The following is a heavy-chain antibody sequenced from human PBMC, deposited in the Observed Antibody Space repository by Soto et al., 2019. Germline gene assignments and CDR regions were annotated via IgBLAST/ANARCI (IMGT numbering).Heavy chain of an antibody. V-gene: IGHV1-69*06. CDR2: IIPIFGTA. CDR1: GGTFSSYA. J-gene: IGHJ4*02. D-gene: IGHD6-19*01. Sequence: QVQLVQSGAEVKKPGSSVKVSCKASGGTFSSYAISWVRQAPGQGLEWMGGIIPIFGTANYVQTFQGRVTLTADNSTSTAYMELRMLRWEDMAVYYCAGAESISCGGAVCGKGHDDYWGQGTLVTVSS. CDR3: AGAESISCGGAVCGKGHDDY.